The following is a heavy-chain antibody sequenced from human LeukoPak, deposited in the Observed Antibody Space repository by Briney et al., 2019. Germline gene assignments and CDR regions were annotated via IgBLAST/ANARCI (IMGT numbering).Heavy chain of an antibody. J-gene: IGHJ4*02. D-gene: IGHD3-3*01. CDR1: GFTVSSNY. CDR3: ARVGTDFWSGYLDY. Sequence: PGGSLRLSCAASGFTVSSNYMSWVRQAPGKGLEWVSVIYSGGSTYYADSVKGRFTISRDNSKNTLYLQMNSLRAEDTAVYYCARVGTDFWSGYLDYWGQGTLVTVSS. CDR2: IYSGGST. V-gene: IGHV3-53*01.